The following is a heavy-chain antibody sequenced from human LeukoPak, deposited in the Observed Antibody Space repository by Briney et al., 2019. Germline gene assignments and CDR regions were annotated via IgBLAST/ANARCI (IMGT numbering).Heavy chain of an antibody. CDR1: GGSISRYY. CDR3: ARDGTKLGDYLYFDY. J-gene: IGHJ4*02. D-gene: IGHD4-17*01. CDR2: IYYSGST. Sequence: SETLSLTCTVSGGSISRYYWSWIRQPPGKGLEWIGSIYYSGSTYYNPSLKSRVTISVDTSKNQFSLKLSSVTAADTAVYYCARDGTKLGDYLYFDYWGQGTLVTVSS. V-gene: IGHV4-39*07.